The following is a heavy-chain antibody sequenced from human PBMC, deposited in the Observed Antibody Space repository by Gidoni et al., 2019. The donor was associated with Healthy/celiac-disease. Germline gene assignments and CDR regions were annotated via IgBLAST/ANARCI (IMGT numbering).Heavy chain of an antibody. J-gene: IGHJ6*03. V-gene: IGHV3-23*01. Sequence: EVQLLESGGGLVQPGGSLRLSCAASGFTFSSYAMSWVRQAPGKGLEWVSAISGSGGSTYYADSVKGRFTISRDNSKNTLYLQMNSLRAEDTAVYYCAKEDCSSTSCYLGGYYMDVWGKGTTVTVSS. CDR1: GFTFSSYA. CDR3: AKEDCSSTSCYLGGYYMDV. CDR2: ISGSGGST. D-gene: IGHD2-2*01.